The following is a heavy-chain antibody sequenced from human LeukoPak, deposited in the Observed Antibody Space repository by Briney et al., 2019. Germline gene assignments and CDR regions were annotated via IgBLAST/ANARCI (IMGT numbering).Heavy chain of an antibody. J-gene: IGHJ4*02. D-gene: IGHD3-9*01. CDR3: ARDLLGSATSYSSGAWDY. CDR1: GYTFTSYD. V-gene: IGHV1-8*03. CDR2: MNPNSGNT. Sequence: GASVKVSCKASGYTFTSYDINWVRQATGQGLEWMGWMNPNSGNTGYAQKFQGRVTITRNTSISTAYMELSSLRSEDTAVYYCARDLLGSATSYSSGAWDYWGQGTLVTVSS.